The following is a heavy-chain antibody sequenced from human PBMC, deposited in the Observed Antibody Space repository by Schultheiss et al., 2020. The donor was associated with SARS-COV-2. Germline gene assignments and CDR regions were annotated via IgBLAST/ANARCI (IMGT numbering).Heavy chain of an antibody. CDR2: IIPILGIA. D-gene: IGHD3-10*01. CDR3: ARDTWFGELRLDAFDI. J-gene: IGHJ3*02. Sequence: SVKVSCKASGGTFSSYAISWVRQAPGQGLEWMGRIIPILGIANYAQKFQGRVTITADKSTSTAYMELSSLRSEDTAVYYCARDTWFGELRLDAFDIWGQGTTVTVSS. CDR1: GGTFSSYA. V-gene: IGHV1-69*04.